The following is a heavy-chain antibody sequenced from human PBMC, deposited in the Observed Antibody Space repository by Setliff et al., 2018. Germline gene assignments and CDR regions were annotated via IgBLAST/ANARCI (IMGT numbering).Heavy chain of an antibody. Sequence: SETLSLTCTVSGGSISSSSYYWGWIRQPPGKGLEWIGSIYYSGSTYYNPSLKSRVTMSVDTSKNQFSLKLSSVTAADTAVYYCARGGDSGSYFLANHDAFDIWGQGTMVTVSS. V-gene: IGHV4-39*07. D-gene: IGHD1-26*01. CDR2: IYYSGST. CDR3: ARGGDSGSYFLANHDAFDI. CDR1: GGSISSSSYY. J-gene: IGHJ3*02.